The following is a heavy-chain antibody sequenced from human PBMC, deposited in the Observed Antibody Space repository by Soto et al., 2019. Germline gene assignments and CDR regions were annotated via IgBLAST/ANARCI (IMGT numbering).Heavy chain of an antibody. Sequence: QVQLQESGPGLVKPSETLSLTCIVSGASISSRSSYWVWIRQPPVKVLEWVGTVYSGSTYNNPSLRSRVTITVDPSKNQFPLKLSSGAAEDTAIYYCATTRGIAVGGSFDHWGQGTLVTVSS. CDR1: GASISSRSSY. CDR3: ATTRGIAVGGSFDH. CDR2: VYSGST. V-gene: IGHV4-39*01. J-gene: IGHJ5*02. D-gene: IGHD6-13*01.